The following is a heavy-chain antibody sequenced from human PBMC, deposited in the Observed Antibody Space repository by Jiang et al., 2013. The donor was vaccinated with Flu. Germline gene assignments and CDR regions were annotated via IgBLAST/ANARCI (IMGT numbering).Heavy chain of an antibody. Sequence: PTQTLTLTCTFSGFSLSTSGMCVSWIRQPPGKALEWLALIDWDDDKYYSTSLKTRLTISKDTSKNQVVLTMTNMDPVDTATYYCARIHEYYYDSSGYNYWGQGTLVTVSS. CDR1: GFSLSTSGMC. CDR3: ARIHEYYYDSSGYNY. CDR2: IDWDDDK. D-gene: IGHD3-22*01. V-gene: IGHV2-70*01. J-gene: IGHJ4*02.